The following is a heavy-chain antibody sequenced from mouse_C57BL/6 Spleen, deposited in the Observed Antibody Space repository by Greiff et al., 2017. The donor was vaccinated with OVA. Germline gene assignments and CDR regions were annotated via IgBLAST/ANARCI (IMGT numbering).Heavy chain of an antibody. Sequence: QVQLKESGPGLVAPSQSLSITCTVSGFSLTSYGVHWVRQPPGKGLEWLVVIWSDGSTTYNSALKSRLSISKDNSKSQVFLKMNSLQTDDTAMYCCARSYDGYYGGGFDYWGQGTTLTVSS. CDR2: IWSDGST. V-gene: IGHV2-6*03. CDR3: ARSYDGYYGGGFDY. J-gene: IGHJ2*01. D-gene: IGHD2-3*01. CDR1: GFSLTSYG.